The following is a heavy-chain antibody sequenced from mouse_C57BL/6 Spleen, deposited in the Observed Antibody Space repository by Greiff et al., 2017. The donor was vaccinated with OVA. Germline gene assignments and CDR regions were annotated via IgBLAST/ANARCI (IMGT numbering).Heavy chain of an antibody. J-gene: IGHJ2*01. CDR1: GYTFTSYG. D-gene: IGHD2-3*01. CDR2: IYPRSGNT. V-gene: IGHV1-81*01. Sequence: QVQLQQSGAELARPGASVKLSCKASGYTFTSYGISWVKQRTGQGLEWIGEIYPRSGNTYYNEKFKGKATLTADKSSSTAYIELRSLTSKDSAVYFCARRDGYSFDYWGQGTTLTVSS. CDR3: ARRDGYSFDY.